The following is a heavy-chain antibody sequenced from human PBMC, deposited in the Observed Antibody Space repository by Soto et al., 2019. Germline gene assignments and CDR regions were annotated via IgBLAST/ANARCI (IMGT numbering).Heavy chain of an antibody. CDR2: TYYRSKWYY. J-gene: IGHJ6*02. CDR1: GDSVSIYSGA. Sequence: PSQTLSLTCVISGDSVSIYSGAWNWIRQSPSRGLEWLGRTYYRSKWYYDYAESVKSRIIISVDTSKNQFSLQLNSVTPEDTAVYYCARDRSGYYKDRVGTPYEADYYYYGMDVWGQGTTVTVSS. V-gene: IGHV6-1*01. CDR3: ARDRSGYYKDRVGTPYEADYYYYGMDV. D-gene: IGHD3-3*01.